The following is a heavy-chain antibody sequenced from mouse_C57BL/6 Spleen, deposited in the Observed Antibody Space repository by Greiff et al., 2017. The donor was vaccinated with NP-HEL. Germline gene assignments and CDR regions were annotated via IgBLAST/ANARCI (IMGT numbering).Heavy chain of an antibody. CDR3: ARSDWDGAMDY. V-gene: IGHV1-82*01. J-gene: IGHJ4*01. Sequence: VQLVESGPELVKPGASVKISCKASGYAFSSSWMNWVKQRPGKGLEWIGRIYPGDGDTNSNGKFKGKATLTADKSSITAYMQLSSLTSEDSAVYFCARSDWDGAMDYWGQGTSVTVSA. D-gene: IGHD4-1*01. CDR1: GYAFSSSW. CDR2: IYPGDGDT.